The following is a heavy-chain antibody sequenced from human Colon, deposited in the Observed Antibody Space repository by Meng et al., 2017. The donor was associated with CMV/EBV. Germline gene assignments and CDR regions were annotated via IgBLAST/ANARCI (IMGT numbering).Heavy chain of an antibody. CDR2: ISGGSYYI. J-gene: IGHJ5*01. CDR1: GFTFGDFS. D-gene: IGHD3-22*01. V-gene: IGHV3-21*01. Sequence: GESLKISCVGSGFTFGDFSMNWVRQAPGKGLEWVATISGGSYYIYYADSVKGRFTISRDNAKSSLYLQMNSLGVEDTAVYYCAREGYYSGTTGYYYDSWGQGTLVTVSS. CDR3: AREGYYSGTTGYYYDS.